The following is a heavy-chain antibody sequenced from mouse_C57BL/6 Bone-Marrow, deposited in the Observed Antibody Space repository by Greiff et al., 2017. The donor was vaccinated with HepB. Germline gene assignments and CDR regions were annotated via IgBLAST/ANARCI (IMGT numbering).Heavy chain of an antibody. D-gene: IGHD2-4*01. CDR2: IWGGGST. CDR1: GFSLTSYG. J-gene: IGHJ4*01. CDR3: AKHRYDYDYAMDY. V-gene: IGHV2-9*01. Sequence: VKLMESGPGLVAPSQSLSITCTVSGFSLTSYGVDWVRQPPGKGLEWLGVIWGGGSTNYNSALMSRLSISKDNFKSQVFLKMNSLQSDDTAMYYGAKHRYDYDYAMDYWGQGTSVTVSA.